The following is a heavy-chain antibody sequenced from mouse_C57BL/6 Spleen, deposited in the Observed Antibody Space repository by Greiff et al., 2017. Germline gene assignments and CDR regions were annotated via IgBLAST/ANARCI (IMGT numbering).Heavy chain of an antibody. Sequence: QVQLQQSGPELVKPGASVKISCKASGYAFSSSWMNWVKQRPGKGLEWIGRIYPGDGGTNYNGKFKGKATLTADKSSSTAYMQLSSLTSEDAAVYFCARRIYFDDWGQGTTLTVSS. V-gene: IGHV1-82*01. J-gene: IGHJ2*01. CDR1: GYAFSSSW. CDR2: IYPGDGGT. CDR3: ARRIYFDD.